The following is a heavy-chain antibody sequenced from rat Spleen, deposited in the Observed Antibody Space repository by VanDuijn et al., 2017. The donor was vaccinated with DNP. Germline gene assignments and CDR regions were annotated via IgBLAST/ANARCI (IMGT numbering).Heavy chain of an antibody. CDR1: GFTFNNYW. CDR3: TRGAYDA. CDR2: IANSGGSI. J-gene: IGHJ2*01. D-gene: IGHD1-12*01. V-gene: IGHV5-31*01. Sequence: EVQLVESGGGLVQPGGSLKLSCVASGFTFNNYWMTWIRQAPGKGLEWVASIANSGGSIHYPDSLKGRFTISRVNAISTLYLQMNSLRSEDTATYYCTRGAYDAWGQGVMVTVSS.